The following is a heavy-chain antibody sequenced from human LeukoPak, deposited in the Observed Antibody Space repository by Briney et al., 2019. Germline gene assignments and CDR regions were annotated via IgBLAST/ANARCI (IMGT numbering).Heavy chain of an antibody. CDR3: AKDLYDFWSGYHPSYYFDY. CDR2: ISYDGSNK. J-gene: IGHJ4*02. Sequence: TGGSLRLSCAASGFTFSSYGMHWVRQAPGKGLEWVAVISYDGSNKYYADSVKGRFTISRDNSKNTLYLQMNSLRAEDTAVYYCAKDLYDFWSGYHPSYYFDYWGQGTLVTVSS. V-gene: IGHV3-30*18. CDR1: GFTFSSYG. D-gene: IGHD3-3*01.